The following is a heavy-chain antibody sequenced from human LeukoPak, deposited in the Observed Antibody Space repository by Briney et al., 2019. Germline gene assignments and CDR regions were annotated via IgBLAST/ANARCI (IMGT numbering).Heavy chain of an antibody. V-gene: IGHV3-21*01. J-gene: IGHJ4*02. CDR3: ASSGEGDYGGNSGH. CDR2: ISSSSSYI. D-gene: IGHD4-23*01. CDR1: GFTFSSYS. Sequence: GGCLRVSCAASGFTFSSYSMNWVRQAPGKGLEWVSSISSSSSYIYYADSVKGRFTISRDNSKNTLYLQMNSLRAEDTAVYYCASSGEGDYGGNSGHWGQGTLVTVSS.